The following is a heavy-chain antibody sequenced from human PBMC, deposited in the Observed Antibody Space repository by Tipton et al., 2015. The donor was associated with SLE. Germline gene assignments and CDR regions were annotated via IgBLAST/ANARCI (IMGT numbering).Heavy chain of an antibody. CDR3: AITLLEYSSSFDP. Sequence: QVQLVQSGAEVKKPGASVKVSCKASGYTFASYDINWVRQAPRQGLEWMGWISGYNGHTNYAQKLQGRVTMTTDTSTSTAYMELRSLRSDDTAVYYCAITLLEYSSSFDPWGQGTLVTVSS. CDR1: GYTFASYD. CDR2: ISGYNGHT. V-gene: IGHV1-18*01. D-gene: IGHD6-6*01. J-gene: IGHJ5*02.